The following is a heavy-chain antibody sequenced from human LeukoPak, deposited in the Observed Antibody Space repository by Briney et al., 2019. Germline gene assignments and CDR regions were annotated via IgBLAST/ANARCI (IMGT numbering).Heavy chain of an antibody. D-gene: IGHD2-21*01. CDR2: ISYDGSNK. V-gene: IGHV3-30-3*01. CDR3: AREAWWWAFDI. J-gene: IGHJ3*02. CDR1: GFTFSSYA. Sequence: PGGSLRLSCAASGFTFSSYAMHWVRQAPGKGLEWVAVISYDGSNKYYADSVKGRFTISRDNSKNTLYLQMNSLRAEDTAVYYCAREAWWWAFDIWGQGTMVTVSS.